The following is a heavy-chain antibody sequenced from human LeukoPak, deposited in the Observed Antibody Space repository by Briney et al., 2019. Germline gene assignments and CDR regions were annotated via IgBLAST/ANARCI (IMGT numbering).Heavy chain of an antibody. Sequence: GGSLRLSCAASGFTFSSYSMNWVRQAPGKGLEWVSSITSSSSYIYYADSVKGRFTISRDNAKNSLYLQMNSLRAEDTAVYYCAREGFSSIAARNYYYYMDVWGKGTTVTVSS. J-gene: IGHJ6*03. V-gene: IGHV3-21*01. CDR3: AREGFSSIAARNYYYYMDV. CDR2: ITSSSSYI. D-gene: IGHD6-6*01. CDR1: GFTFSSYS.